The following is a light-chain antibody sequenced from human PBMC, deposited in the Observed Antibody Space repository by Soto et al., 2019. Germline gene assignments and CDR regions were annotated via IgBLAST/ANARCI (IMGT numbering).Light chain of an antibody. Sequence: QSVLTQPPSVSGAPGQRVTISCTVSSSNIGAGYDVHWYQQFPTTAPKLLIYGNTNRPSGVPDRFSGSKSGTSASLAITGLQAEDEADYYCLSYDSRLRGRVFGGGTQLTVL. V-gene: IGLV1-40*01. CDR3: LSYDSRLRGRV. CDR2: GNT. J-gene: IGLJ2*01. CDR1: SSNIGAGYD.